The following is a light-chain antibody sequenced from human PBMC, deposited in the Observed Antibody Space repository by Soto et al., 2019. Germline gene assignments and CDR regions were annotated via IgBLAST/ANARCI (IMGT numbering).Light chain of an antibody. J-gene: IGLJ1*01. Sequence: QSVLTQPPSVSGAPGQRVTISCTGSSSNIGANSDVHRYQQLTGAAPKLLIYGNTNRPSGVSDRFSASKSGTSASLAITGLQAEDEADYYCQSYDNSLSGFYVFGTGTKVTVL. V-gene: IGLV1-40*01. CDR2: GNT. CDR1: SSNIGANSD. CDR3: QSYDNSLSGFYV.